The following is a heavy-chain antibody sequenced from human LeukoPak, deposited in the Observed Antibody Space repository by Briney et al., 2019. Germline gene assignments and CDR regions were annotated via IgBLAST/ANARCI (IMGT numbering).Heavy chain of an antibody. CDR1: GFTFRNYW. D-gene: IGHD1-26*01. J-gene: IGHJ4*02. Sequence: PGRSLRLSCGASGFTFRNYWMSWVRQTPGKGLEWVANIKEDGSEKNYVDSVKGRFTISRDNAKNSLYLQMNSLRAEDTAVYYCARELLGGRADFDYWGQGTLVTVSS. CDR3: ARELLGGRADFDY. CDR2: IKEDGSEK. V-gene: IGHV3-7*01.